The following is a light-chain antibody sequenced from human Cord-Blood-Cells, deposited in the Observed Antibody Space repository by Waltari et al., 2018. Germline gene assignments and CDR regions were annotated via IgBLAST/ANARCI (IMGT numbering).Light chain of an antibody. Sequence: QSALTQPASASGSPGQSITIPCTGTSSDVGGYNYVSWYQQHPGKAPKLVIYDISNRPSGVSNRFSGSKSCNTAYLTISWLQAEDEAEYDCSSYTSSSTLFGTGTKVTVL. V-gene: IGLV2-14*03. CDR2: DIS. CDR3: SSYTSSSTL. J-gene: IGLJ1*01. CDR1: SSDVGGYNY.